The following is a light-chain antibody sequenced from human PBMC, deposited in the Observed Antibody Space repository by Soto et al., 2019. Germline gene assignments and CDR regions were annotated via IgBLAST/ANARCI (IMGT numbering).Light chain of an antibody. CDR2: SNN. CDR3: QSYDSSLSRV. J-gene: IGLJ3*02. Sequence: QSALTQPPSASGTPGQRVSISCSGNSSNIGSNTVNWYHQLPGTAPTLLIKSNNQRPSGIPDRFSGSKSGTSASLAITGLQAEDEADYYCQSYDSSLSRVFGGGTKLTVL. V-gene: IGLV1-44*01. CDR1: SSNIGSNT.